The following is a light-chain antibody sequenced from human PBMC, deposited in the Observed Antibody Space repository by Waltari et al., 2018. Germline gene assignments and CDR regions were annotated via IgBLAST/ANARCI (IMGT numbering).Light chain of an antibody. J-gene: IGKJ3*01. CDR1: KSFGGS. CDR3: QQYNNFPFT. CDR2: DAS. V-gene: IGKV1-5*01. Sequence: DIQMTQSPSTLSASVGDRVTITCPPSKSFGGSLAWFQQKPGKAPKLLIYDASTLEPGVPSRFSGSGSGTEFTLTVSSLQPDDFATYYCQQYNNFPFTFGPGTTV.